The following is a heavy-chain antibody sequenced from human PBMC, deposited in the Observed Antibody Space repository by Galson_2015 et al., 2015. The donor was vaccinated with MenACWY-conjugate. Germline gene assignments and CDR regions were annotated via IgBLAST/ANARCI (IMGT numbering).Heavy chain of an antibody. J-gene: IGHJ5*02. Sequence: ETLSLTCTVSGGSISSYYWSWIRQPPGKGLEWIGYKYFSGSTNYNPSLKSRVTISVDTSKNQFSLKLSSVTAADTAVCYCARVIGYCSGGSCYGQFDPWGQGTLVTVSS. D-gene: IGHD2-15*01. V-gene: IGHV4-59*01. CDR2: KYFSGST. CDR1: GGSISSYY. CDR3: ARVIGYCSGGSCYGQFDP.